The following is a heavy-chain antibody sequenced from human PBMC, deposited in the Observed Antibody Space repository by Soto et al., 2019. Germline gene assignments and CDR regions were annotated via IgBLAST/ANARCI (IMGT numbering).Heavy chain of an antibody. Sequence: SLRLSCAASGFTFSSYGMHWVRQAPGKGLEWVAVISYDGSNKYYADSVKGRFTISRDNSKNTLYLQMNSLRAEDTAVYYCEKGGDDYRIHPGMDVWGQGTTVTVSS. CDR1: GFTFSSYG. CDR3: EKGGDDYRIHPGMDV. D-gene: IGHD5-12*01. CDR2: ISYDGSNK. V-gene: IGHV3-30*18. J-gene: IGHJ6*02.